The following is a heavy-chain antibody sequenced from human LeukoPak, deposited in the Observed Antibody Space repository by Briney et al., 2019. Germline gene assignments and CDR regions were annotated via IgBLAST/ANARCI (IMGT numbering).Heavy chain of an antibody. J-gene: IGHJ6*04. CDR2: IKQDGSEK. V-gene: IGHV3-7*03. Sequence: GGSLRLSCAASGFTFSSHWMSWVRQAPGKGLEWVANIKQDGSEKYYVDSVKGRFTISRDNAKNSLYLQMNSLRAEDTAVYYCARRGSSSGPWNYYYYGMDVWGKGTTVTVSS. CDR1: GFTFSSHW. CDR3: ARRGSSSGPWNYYYYGMDV. D-gene: IGHD6-13*01.